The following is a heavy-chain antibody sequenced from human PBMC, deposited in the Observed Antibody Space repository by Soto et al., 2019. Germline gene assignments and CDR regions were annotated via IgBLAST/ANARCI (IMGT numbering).Heavy chain of an antibody. Sequence: PSETLSLTCTFSGVSVSSGSFYCSWMRRPPGKGLEWIGYFYDSGSTNYNPSLRSRVTMSVDTSKNQFSLKLSSVTAADTAVYYCAASAPPATNYYYARDVWGQGTTVTVXS. V-gene: IGHV4-61*01. D-gene: IGHD5-12*01. CDR1: GVSVSSGSFY. J-gene: IGHJ6*02. CDR2: FYDSGST. CDR3: AASAPPATNYYYARDV.